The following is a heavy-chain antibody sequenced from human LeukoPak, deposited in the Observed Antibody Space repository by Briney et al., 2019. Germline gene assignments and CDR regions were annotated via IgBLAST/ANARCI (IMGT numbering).Heavy chain of an antibody. J-gene: IGHJ2*01. CDR2: ISYDGSNK. V-gene: IGHV3-30*01. CDR1: GFTFSSYA. D-gene: IGHD6-19*01. Sequence: GGSLRLSCAASGFTFSSYAMHWVRQAPGKGLEWVAVISYDGSNKYYADSVKGRFTISRDNSKTTLYLQMNSLRAEDTAVYYCASWPAPGSSSGWRYFHLWGRGTLVTVSS. CDR3: ASWPAPGSSSGWRYFHL.